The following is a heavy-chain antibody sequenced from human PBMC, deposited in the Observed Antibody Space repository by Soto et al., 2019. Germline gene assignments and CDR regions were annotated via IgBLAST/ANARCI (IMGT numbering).Heavy chain of an antibody. Sequence: EVQLVESGGGLVQPGGSLRLSCAASGFTFSTYSTNWVRQAPGKGLEWVSYISSGSSTISYADSVKGRFTISRDNAKKSLYLQMNSLRAEDTAVYYCASHDYGDYVDYWGQGTLVTVSS. CDR1: GFTFSTYS. V-gene: IGHV3-48*01. D-gene: IGHD4-17*01. CDR3: ASHDYGDYVDY. J-gene: IGHJ4*02. CDR2: ISSGSSTI.